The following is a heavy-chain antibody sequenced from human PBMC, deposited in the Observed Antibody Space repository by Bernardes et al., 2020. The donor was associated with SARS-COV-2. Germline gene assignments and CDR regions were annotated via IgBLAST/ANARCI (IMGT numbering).Heavy chain of an antibody. CDR1: GFTFSSYS. CDR3: AREGIRYFDWQILRGDYYYYGMDV. V-gene: IGHV3-48*02. Sequence: GGSLRLSCAASGFTFSSYSMNWVRQAPGKGLEWVSYISSSSSTIYYADSVKGRFTISRDNAKNSLYLQMNSLRDEDTAVYYCAREGIRYFDWQILRGDYYYYGMDVWGQGTTVTVSS. D-gene: IGHD3-9*01. J-gene: IGHJ6*02. CDR2: ISSSSSTI.